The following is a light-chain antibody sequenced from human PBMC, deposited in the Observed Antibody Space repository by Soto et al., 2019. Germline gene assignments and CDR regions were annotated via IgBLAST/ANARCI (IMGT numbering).Light chain of an antibody. Sequence: MTQSPSTLSASVGDRVTITFRASQSVSTNLAWYQQKPGQAPRLLIYGASTRATGIPARFSGSGSGTEFTLTISSLQSEDFAVYYCQQYNNWPRTFGQGTKVDIK. J-gene: IGKJ1*01. CDR2: GAS. CDR3: QQYNNWPRT. CDR1: QSVSTN. V-gene: IGKV3-15*01.